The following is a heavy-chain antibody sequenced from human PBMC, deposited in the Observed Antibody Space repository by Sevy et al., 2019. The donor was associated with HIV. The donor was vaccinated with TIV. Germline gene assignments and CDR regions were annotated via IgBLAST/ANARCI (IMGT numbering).Heavy chain of an antibody. V-gene: IGHV4-39*01. CDR2: ISYVGST. Sequence: SETLSLTCTVSGGSITDKKYYWAWIRQPPGKGLEWIGSISYVGSTYYNPSLQSRVTLSVDTCKNQFSLNLSSVTAADTAKYYCARRVAAAGQGNEYFQHWGRGTLVTVSS. CDR3: ARRVAAAGQGNEYFQH. CDR1: GGSITDKKYY. D-gene: IGHD6-13*01. J-gene: IGHJ1*01.